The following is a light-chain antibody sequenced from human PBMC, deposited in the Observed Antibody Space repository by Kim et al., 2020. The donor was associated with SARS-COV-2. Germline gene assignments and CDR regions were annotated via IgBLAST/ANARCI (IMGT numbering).Light chain of an antibody. CDR1: SSDVGGYNY. Sequence: PGQSITISCTGTSSDVGGYNYVSWYQQHPGKAPKLMIYDVSKRPSGVSNRFSGSKSGNTASLTISGLQAEDEADYYCSSYTSSSTWVFGGGTKLTVL. V-gene: IGLV2-14*04. CDR2: DVS. CDR3: SSYTSSSTWV. J-gene: IGLJ3*02.